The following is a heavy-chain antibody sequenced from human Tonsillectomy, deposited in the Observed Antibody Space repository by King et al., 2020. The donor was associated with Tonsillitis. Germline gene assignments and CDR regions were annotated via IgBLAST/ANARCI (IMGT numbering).Heavy chain of an antibody. CDR1: GFTFSSYA. CDR2: ISYDGSNK. Sequence: VQLVQSGGGVVQPGRSLRLSCAASGFTFSSYAMHWVRQAPGKGLEWVAVISYDGSNKYYADYVKGRFTISRDNSKNTLYLQMNSLRAEDTAVYYCARDYHLTYYDFWSGYLDYWGQGTLVTVSS. J-gene: IGHJ4*02. CDR3: ARDYHLTYYDFWSGYLDY. V-gene: IGHV3-30*04. D-gene: IGHD3-3*01.